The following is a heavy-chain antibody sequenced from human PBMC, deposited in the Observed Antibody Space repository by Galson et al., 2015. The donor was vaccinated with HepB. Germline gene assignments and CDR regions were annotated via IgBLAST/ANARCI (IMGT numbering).Heavy chain of an antibody. Sequence: SLRLSCAASGFTFSDYYMSWIRQAPGKGLEWVSYISSSGSTIYYADSVKGRFAISRDNAKNSLYLQMNSLRAEDTAVYYCASYLRSYWYFDLWGRGTLVTVSS. J-gene: IGHJ2*01. V-gene: IGHV3-11*01. CDR3: ASYLRSYWYFDL. CDR2: ISSSGSTI. CDR1: GFTFSDYY.